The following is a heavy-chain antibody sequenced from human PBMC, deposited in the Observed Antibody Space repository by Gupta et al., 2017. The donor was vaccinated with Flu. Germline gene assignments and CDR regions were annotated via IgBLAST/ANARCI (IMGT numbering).Heavy chain of an antibody. CDR2: ITPNTAHP. V-gene: IGHV7-4-1*02. CDR3: VRGAPYYYNRDV. J-gene: IGHJ6*03. Sequence: VRQAPGQGLEWMGCITPNTAHPTFAQGFTGRFVFYLDTSVSTAYLHISSLKAEDTAVYYCVRGAPYYYNRDVWGRGTTVTVSS.